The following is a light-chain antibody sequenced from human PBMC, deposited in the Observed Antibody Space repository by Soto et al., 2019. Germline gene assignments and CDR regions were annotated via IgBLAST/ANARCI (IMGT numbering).Light chain of an antibody. CDR1: QSVSSY. V-gene: IGKV3-11*01. CDR3: QQRSNWRRT. J-gene: IGKJ4*01. CDR2: DAS. Sequence: EIVLTQSPATLSLSPGERATLSCRASQSVSSYLAWFQQKPGQAPRLLIYDASNRATGIPARFSGSGSGTDFTLTISSLEPADFAVYYCQQRSNWRRTFGGGTKVEIK.